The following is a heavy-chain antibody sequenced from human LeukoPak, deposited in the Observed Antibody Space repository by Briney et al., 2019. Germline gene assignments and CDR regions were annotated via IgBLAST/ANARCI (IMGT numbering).Heavy chain of an antibody. Sequence: AGTLSLTRSVSGGSIGTFYWNWIRQPAGKGLEWIGRIWSSGTTNYNPFLKSRVTMSLDTSKNQVSLNLISVTAADTALYYCARSEYVTFDYWGRGTVVIVSS. CDR3: ARSEYVTFDY. V-gene: IGHV4-4*07. D-gene: IGHD3-16*01. J-gene: IGHJ4*02. CDR1: GGSIGTFY. CDR2: IWSSGTT.